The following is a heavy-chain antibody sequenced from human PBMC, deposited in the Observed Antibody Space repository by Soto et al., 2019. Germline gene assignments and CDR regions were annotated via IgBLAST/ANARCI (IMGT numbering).Heavy chain of an antibody. J-gene: IGHJ6*02. CDR2: ISSRSSYI. CDR3: ARGDVGDYYGMDV. D-gene: IGHD3-16*01. V-gene: IGHV3-21*01. Sequence: EVQLVESGGGLVKPGGSLRLSCAASGFTFSIYSMNWVRQAPGKGLEWVSSISSRSSYIYYADSVKGRFTISGDNAKNSLYMQMNSLRAEDTAVYYCARGDVGDYYGMDVWGQGTTVTVSS. CDR1: GFTFSIYS.